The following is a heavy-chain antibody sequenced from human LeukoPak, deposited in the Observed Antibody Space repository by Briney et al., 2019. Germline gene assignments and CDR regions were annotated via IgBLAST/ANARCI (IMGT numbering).Heavy chain of an antibody. CDR3: ARRAHSEPLRYSGYDYYFDY. J-gene: IGHJ4*02. CDR2: IYSGGST. Sequence: PGGSLRLSCAASGFTVSSNYMSWVRQAPGKGLEWVSVIYSGGSTYYADSVKGRFTISRDNSKNTLYLQMNSLRAEDTAVYYCARRAHSEPLRYSGYDYYFDYWGQGTLVTVSS. D-gene: IGHD5-12*01. CDR1: GFTVSSNY. V-gene: IGHV3-53*01.